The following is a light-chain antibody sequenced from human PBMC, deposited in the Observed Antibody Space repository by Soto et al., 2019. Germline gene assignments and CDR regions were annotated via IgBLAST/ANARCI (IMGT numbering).Light chain of an antibody. J-gene: IGLJ2*01. CDR1: SSNIGTNY. V-gene: IGLV1-47*01. CDR3: AAWDDSLRVVV. Sequence: QSVVTQPPSASGTPGQRVTISCSGSSSNIGTNYVYWYQHLPGTAPKLLIYRTAQRPSGVPDRFSGSKSGTSASLAISGLRFEDEADYFCAAWDDSLRVVVFGGVTKLTVL. CDR2: RTA.